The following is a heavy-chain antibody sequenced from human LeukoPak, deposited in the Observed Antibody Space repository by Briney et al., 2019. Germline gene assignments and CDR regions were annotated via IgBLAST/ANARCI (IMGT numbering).Heavy chain of an antibody. CDR2: ITPIFGTA. Sequence: VASVKVSCKASGGTFSSYAISWVRQAPGQGLEWMGGITPIFGTANYAQKFQGRVTITADESTSTAYMELSSLRSEDTAVYYCARGARGYSYDDAFDIWGQGTMVTVSS. D-gene: IGHD5-18*01. V-gene: IGHV1-69*13. J-gene: IGHJ3*02. CDR3: ARGARGYSYDDAFDI. CDR1: GGTFSSYA.